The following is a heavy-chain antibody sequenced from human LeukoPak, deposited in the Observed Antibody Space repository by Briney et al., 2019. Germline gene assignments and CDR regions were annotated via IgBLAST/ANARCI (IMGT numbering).Heavy chain of an antibody. J-gene: IGHJ4*02. Sequence: ASVKVSCKASGGTFSSYAISWVRQAPGQGLEWMGRIIPILGIANYAQKFQGRVTITADKSTSTAYMELSSLRSEDTAVYYCARERYSYDSSGYGFDYWGQGTLVTVSS. D-gene: IGHD3-22*01. V-gene: IGHV1-69*04. CDR3: ARERYSYDSSGYGFDY. CDR1: GGTFSSYA. CDR2: IIPILGIA.